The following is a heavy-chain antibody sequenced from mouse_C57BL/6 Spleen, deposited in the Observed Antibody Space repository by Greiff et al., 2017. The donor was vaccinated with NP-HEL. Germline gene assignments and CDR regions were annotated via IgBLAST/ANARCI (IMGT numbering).Heavy chain of an antibody. D-gene: IGHD1-1*01. Sequence: QVQLKESGAELVRPGTSVKVSCKASGYAFTNYLIEWVKQRPGQGLEWIGVINPGSGGTNYNEKFKGKATLTADKSSSTAYMQLSSLTSEDSAVYFCARWDYGSSYFDYWGQGTTLTVSS. CDR1: GYAFTNYL. CDR2: INPGSGGT. J-gene: IGHJ2*01. V-gene: IGHV1-54*01. CDR3: ARWDYGSSYFDY.